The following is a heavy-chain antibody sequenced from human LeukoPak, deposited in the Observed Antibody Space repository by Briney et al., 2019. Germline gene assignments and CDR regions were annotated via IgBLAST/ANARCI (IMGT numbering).Heavy chain of an antibody. CDR3: ATTRYYYDSSGYSNFDY. J-gene: IGHJ4*02. CDR2: ISGSGGST. CDR1: GFTFSSYA. V-gene: IGHV3-23*01. D-gene: IGHD3-22*01. Sequence: GGSLRLSCAASGFTFSSYAMNWVRQAPGKGLEWVSAISGSGGSTYYADSEKGRFTISRDNSKNTLYLQMNSLRAEDTAVYYCATTRYYYDSSGYSNFDYWGQGTLVTVSS.